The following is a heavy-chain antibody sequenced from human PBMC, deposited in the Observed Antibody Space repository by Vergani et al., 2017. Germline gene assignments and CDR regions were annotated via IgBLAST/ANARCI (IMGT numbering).Heavy chain of an antibody. CDR3: ARMVAPGVIPVRYYYYYMDV. V-gene: IGHV1-2*02. CDR1: GYTFTGYY. Sequence: QVQLVQSGAEVKKPGASVKVSCKASGYTFTGYYMHWVRQAPGQGLEWRGWINPNSGGTNYAQKFQGRVTMTRDTSISTAYMELIRLRSDDTAVYYCARMVAPGVIPVRYYYYYMDVGGKGTTVTVSS. D-gene: IGHD3-16*02. CDR2: INPNSGGT. J-gene: IGHJ6*03.